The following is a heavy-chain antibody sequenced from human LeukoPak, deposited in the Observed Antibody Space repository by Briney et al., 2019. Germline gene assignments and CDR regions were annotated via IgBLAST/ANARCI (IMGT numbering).Heavy chain of an antibody. J-gene: IGHJ3*02. V-gene: IGHV1-18*01. CDR2: ISGSNGNT. CDR1: GYTFTRYG. D-gene: IGHD6-19*01. Sequence: ASVKVSCKASGYTFTRYGISWVRQAPGQGLEWMGWISGSNGNTNYAQKFQGRVTMITDTSSSTAHMELRSLRSDDTAVYYCARGLQENLAWLTAFSAFDIWGQGTMVTVSS. CDR3: ARGLQENLAWLTAFSAFDI.